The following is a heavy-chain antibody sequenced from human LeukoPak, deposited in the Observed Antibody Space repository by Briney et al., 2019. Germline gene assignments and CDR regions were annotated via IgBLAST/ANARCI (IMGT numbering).Heavy chain of an antibody. CDR1: GYSFTRYW. J-gene: IGHJ4*02. CDR2: IYPGDSDT. CDR3: ARPRCSGGSCYLDY. Sequence: GGSLKISFKGSGYSFTRYWIGWVRQMPGKGLEWMGIIYPGDSDTRYSPSFQGQVTISADKSISTAYLQWSSLKASDTAMYYCARPRCSGGSCYLDYWGQGTLVTVSS. V-gene: IGHV5-51*01. D-gene: IGHD2-15*01.